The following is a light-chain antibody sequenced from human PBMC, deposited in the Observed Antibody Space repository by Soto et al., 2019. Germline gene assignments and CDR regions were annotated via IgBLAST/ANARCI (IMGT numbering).Light chain of an antibody. V-gene: IGLV2-8*01. CDR1: SSDIGAYDY. J-gene: IGLJ1*01. CDR2: EVS. Sequence: QSVLTQTPSASGSPGQSVTISCAGTSSDIGAYDYVSWYQQHPGRAPKLLIYEVSERPSGVPDRFSGSKSGNTASLTVSGLRAEDEADYYCSSYAGSDNFVVFGTGTKVTVL. CDR3: SSYAGSDNFVV.